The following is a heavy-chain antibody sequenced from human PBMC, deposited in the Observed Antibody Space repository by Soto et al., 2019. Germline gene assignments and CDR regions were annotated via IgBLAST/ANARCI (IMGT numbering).Heavy chain of an antibody. Sequence: EVQLVESGGGLVQPGGSLRLSCAASGFTFSSYWMHWVRQAPGKGLVWVSRINSDGSSTSYADSVKGRFTISRDNAKNTLYLQMYSLRAEDTAVYYCARVTVTNGWGEAFDIWGQGTMVTVSS. D-gene: IGHD4-17*01. CDR3: ARVTVTNGWGEAFDI. V-gene: IGHV3-74*01. CDR2: INSDGSST. J-gene: IGHJ3*02. CDR1: GFTFSSYW.